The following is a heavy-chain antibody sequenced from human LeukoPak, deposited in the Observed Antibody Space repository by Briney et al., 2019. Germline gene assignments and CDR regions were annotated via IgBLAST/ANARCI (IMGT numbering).Heavy chain of an antibody. Sequence: GGSLRLSCAASGFTVSSNYMSWVRQAPGKGLEWVSDIYSGGSTYYADSVKGRFTISRDNSKNTLYLQMNSLRAEDTAVYYCARAGYSSSSDGNFDYWGQGTLVTVSS. J-gene: IGHJ4*02. V-gene: IGHV3-66*01. CDR1: GFTVSSNY. CDR3: ARAGYSSSSDGNFDY. CDR2: IYSGGST. D-gene: IGHD6-13*01.